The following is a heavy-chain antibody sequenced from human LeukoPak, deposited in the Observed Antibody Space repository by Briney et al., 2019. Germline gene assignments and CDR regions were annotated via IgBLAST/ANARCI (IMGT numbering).Heavy chain of an antibody. V-gene: IGHV4-31*03. CDR3: ARGGELLRPGNYYGMDV. CDR2: IYYSGST. CDR1: GGSISSGGYY. Sequence: SETLSLTCTVSGGSISSGGYYWSWIRQHPGTGLEWIGYIYYSGSTYYNPSLKSRVTISVDTSKNLFSLKLSSMTAADTAVYYCARGGELLRPGNYYGMDVWGKGTTVTVSS. D-gene: IGHD1-7*01. J-gene: IGHJ6*04.